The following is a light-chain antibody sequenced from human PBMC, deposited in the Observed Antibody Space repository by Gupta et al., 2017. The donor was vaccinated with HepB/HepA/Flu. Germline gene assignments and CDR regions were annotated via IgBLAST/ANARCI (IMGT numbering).Light chain of an antibody. Sequence: QSVLTQPPSVSAAPGQKVTIPCPGISSNIGNNYVSWYQQLPRRAPKLLMYENYKRPSGIPDRFSGSKSGTSATLGITGLQTGDEGIYYCATWDTTLSAGVFGGGTKLTVL. CDR1: SSNIGNNY. CDR3: ATWDTTLSAGV. CDR2: ENY. J-gene: IGLJ3*02. V-gene: IGLV1-51*02.